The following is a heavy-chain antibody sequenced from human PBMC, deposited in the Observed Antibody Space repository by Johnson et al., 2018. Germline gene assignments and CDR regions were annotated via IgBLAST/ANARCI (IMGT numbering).Heavy chain of an antibody. CDR3: ARDAPLDY. Sequence: VQLQQSGGGLVKXGGSLRLXCAASGFTFSSYSMNWVRKAPGKGMVWVSYISSSSSTIDYADSVKGRFTISRDNGKNSLYLQMNSLSDEDTAVYYCARDAPLDYWGQGTLVTVSS. J-gene: IGHJ4*02. V-gene: IGHV3-48*02. CDR1: GFTFSSYS. CDR2: ISSSSSTI.